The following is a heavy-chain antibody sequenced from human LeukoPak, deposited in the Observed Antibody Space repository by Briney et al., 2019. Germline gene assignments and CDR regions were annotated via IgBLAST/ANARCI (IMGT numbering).Heavy chain of an antibody. Sequence: KPSETLSLTCNVSGDSISSYYWSWIRQPPGKGLELIGYIYYSGSTNYNPSLKSRGTISVETSTNPCSLRLSSVTAADTAVYYCARHTSMAHFDYWGQGTLVTVSS. CDR3: ARHTSMAHFDY. D-gene: IGHD1-1*01. CDR1: GDSISSYY. V-gene: IGHV4-59*08. J-gene: IGHJ4*02. CDR2: IYYSGST.